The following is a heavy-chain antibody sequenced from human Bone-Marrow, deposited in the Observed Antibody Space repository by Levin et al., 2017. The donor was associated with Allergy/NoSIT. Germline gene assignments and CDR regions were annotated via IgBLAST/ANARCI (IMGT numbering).Heavy chain of an antibody. CDR2: ISYDGSNK. CDR1: GFTFSSYA. Sequence: LSLTCAASGFTFSSYAMHWVRQAPGKGLEWVAVISYDGSNKYYADSVKGRFTISRDNSKNTLYLQMNSLRAEDTAVYYCARDGPSILYYYYYGMDVWGQGTTVTVSS. J-gene: IGHJ6*02. CDR3: ARDGPSILYYYYYGMDV. V-gene: IGHV3-30-3*01.